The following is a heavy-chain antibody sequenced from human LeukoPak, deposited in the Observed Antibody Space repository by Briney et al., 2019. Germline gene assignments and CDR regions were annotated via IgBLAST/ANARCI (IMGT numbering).Heavy chain of an antibody. J-gene: IGHJ4*02. Sequence: ASVKVSCKALGYTFTNNWMHWVRQAPGQGPEWMGLISPTGGSTAYAQKFQGRVTLTRDMSTSTDYLELSSLRSEDTAVYYCARGPSGYHNTGGQGTLVTVSS. CDR2: ISPTGGST. D-gene: IGHD5-12*01. CDR3: ARGPSGYHNT. CDR1: GYTFTNNW. V-gene: IGHV1-46*01.